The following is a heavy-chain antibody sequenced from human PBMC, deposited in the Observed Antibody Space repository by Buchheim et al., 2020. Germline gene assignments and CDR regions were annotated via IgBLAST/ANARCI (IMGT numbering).Heavy chain of an antibody. CDR3: ARDRLGGGF. D-gene: IGHD6-25*01. V-gene: IGHV3-48*02. J-gene: IGHJ4*02. Sequence: EIQLVESGGDLVQPGGSLRLSCAASGFTFSSYAMNWVRQGPGKGLEWIAYISSSTTTIYYADSLEGRFTVSRDNDRHSLSLQMDSLRDEDTAVYYCARDRLGGGFWGQGTL. CDR2: ISSSTTTI. CDR1: GFTFSSYA.